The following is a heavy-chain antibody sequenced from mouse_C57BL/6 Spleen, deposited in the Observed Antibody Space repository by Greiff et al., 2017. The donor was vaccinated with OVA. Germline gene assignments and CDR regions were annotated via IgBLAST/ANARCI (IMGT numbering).Heavy chain of an antibody. J-gene: IGHJ2*01. D-gene: IGHD2-3*01. CDR3: ARSYDGYYVGYFDY. Sequence: VQLQQSGPELVKPGASVKISCKASGYAFSSSWMNWVKQRPGKGLEWIGRIYPGDGDTNYNGKFKGKATLTADKSSSTAYMQLSSLTSEDSAVYFCARSYDGYYVGYFDYWGQGTTLTVSS. CDR2: IYPGDGDT. V-gene: IGHV1-82*01. CDR1: GYAFSSSW.